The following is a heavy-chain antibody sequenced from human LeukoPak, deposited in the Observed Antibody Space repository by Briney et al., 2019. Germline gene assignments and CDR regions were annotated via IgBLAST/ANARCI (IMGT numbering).Heavy chain of an antibody. V-gene: IGHV3-48*03. D-gene: IGHD2-2*01. Sequence: GGSLRLSCAASGFTLSSYEMNWVRQAPGKGLEWASYISTSGSIIYYADSVRGRFTISRDNAKNSMYLQMNSLRAEDTAVYYCAGPTCLRGAYCSTNFWGQGTLVTVSS. CDR2: ISTSGSII. CDR1: GFTLSSYE. CDR3: AGPTCLRGAYCSTNF. J-gene: IGHJ4*02.